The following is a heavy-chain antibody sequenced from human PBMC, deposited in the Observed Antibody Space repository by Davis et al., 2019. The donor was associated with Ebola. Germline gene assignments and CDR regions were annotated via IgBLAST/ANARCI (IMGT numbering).Heavy chain of an antibody. Sequence: PGGSLRLSCAASGFTFDDYAMHWVRQAPGKGLERVSGISWNSGSIGYADSVKGRFTISRDNAKNSLYLQMNSLRAEDTAVYYCARGGIASAWGDYWGQGTLVTVSS. CDR2: ISWNSGSI. V-gene: IGHV3-9*01. CDR3: ARGGIASAWGDY. J-gene: IGHJ4*02. D-gene: IGHD6-13*01. CDR1: GFTFDDYA.